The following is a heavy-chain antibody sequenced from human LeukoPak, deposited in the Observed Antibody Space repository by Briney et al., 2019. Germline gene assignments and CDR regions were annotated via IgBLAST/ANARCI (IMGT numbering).Heavy chain of an antibody. CDR1: GFTFSSSS. CDR2: ISSSSSTI. D-gene: IGHD6-13*01. CDR3: ASFPIVAAGTHFDY. V-gene: IGHV3-48*04. J-gene: IGHJ4*02. Sequence: GGSLRLSCAASGFTFSSSSMNWVRQAPGKGLEWVSYISSSSSTIYYADSVKGRFTISRDNAKNSLYLQMNSLRAEDTAVYYCASFPIVAAGTHFDYWGQGTLVTVSS.